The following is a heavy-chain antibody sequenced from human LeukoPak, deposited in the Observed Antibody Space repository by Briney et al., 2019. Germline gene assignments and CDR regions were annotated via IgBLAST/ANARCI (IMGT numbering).Heavy chain of an antibody. Sequence: QSGGSLRLSCAASGFTFSSYAMSWVRQAPGKGLEWVSAISGSGGSTYYADSVKGRFTISRDNSKNTLYLQMGSLRAEDMAVYYCARGDIAAAAPRCAFDIWGQGTMVTVSS. J-gene: IGHJ3*02. D-gene: IGHD6-13*01. CDR2: ISGSGGST. V-gene: IGHV3-23*01. CDR1: GFTFSSYA. CDR3: ARGDIAAAAPRCAFDI.